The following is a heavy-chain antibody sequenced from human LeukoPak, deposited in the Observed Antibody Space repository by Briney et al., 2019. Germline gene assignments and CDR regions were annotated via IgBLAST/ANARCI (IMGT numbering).Heavy chain of an antibody. CDR2: ISYDGSNK. J-gene: IGHJ6*03. CDR3: ARIGQYVHYYMDV. V-gene: IGHV3-30-3*01. CDR1: GFTFSSYA. Sequence: GRSLRLSCAASGFTFSSYAMHWVRQAPGKGLEWVAVISYDGSNKYYADSVKGRFTISRDNSKNTLYLQMNSLRAEDTAVYYCARIGQYVHYYMDVWGNGTTVTVS. D-gene: IGHD3-16*01.